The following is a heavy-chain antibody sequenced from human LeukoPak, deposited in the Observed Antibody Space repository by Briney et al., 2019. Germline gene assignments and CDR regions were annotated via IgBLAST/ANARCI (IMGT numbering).Heavy chain of an antibody. Sequence: GGFLRLSCAASGVTFSSYSMNWVRQAPGKGLEWVSYISSSSSTIYYADSVKGRFTISRDNAKNSLYLQMNSLRAEDTAVYYCAGGRQQLTPPEYWGQGTLVTVSS. J-gene: IGHJ4*02. CDR2: ISSSSSTI. CDR3: AGGRQQLTPPEY. CDR1: GVTFSSYS. V-gene: IGHV3-48*04. D-gene: IGHD6-13*01.